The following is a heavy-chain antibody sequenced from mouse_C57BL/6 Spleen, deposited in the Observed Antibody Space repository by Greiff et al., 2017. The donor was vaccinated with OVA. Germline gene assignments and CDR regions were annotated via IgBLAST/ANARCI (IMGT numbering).Heavy chain of an antibody. CDR1: GFTFTSYW. Sequence: QVQLQQPGTELVKPGASVKLSCTASGFTFTSYWMHWVSQRPGQGLEWIGNINPSNGGTNYTDNFKSRVTLTVANSSSTAYMQLSSLTSEDSAVYDCERRSGWDTLAYWGQGTLVTVSA. CDR3: ERRSGWDTLAY. CDR2: INPSNGGT. D-gene: IGHD3-1*01. J-gene: IGHJ3*01. V-gene: IGHV1-53*01.